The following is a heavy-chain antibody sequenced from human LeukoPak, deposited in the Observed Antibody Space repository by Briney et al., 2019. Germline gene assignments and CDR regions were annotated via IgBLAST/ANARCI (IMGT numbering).Heavy chain of an antibody. Sequence: GGSLRLSCVASGFTFNSQAMTWVRQAPGKGLQWVSGISGSGRRTYYADSVKGRFTISRDNPKNTVYLQMNSLRAEDTAIYYCANPKYMGATNYYDYGMDVWGQGTTVTVSS. D-gene: IGHD1-26*01. CDR1: GFTFNSQA. V-gene: IGHV3-23*01. J-gene: IGHJ6*02. CDR2: ISGSGRRT. CDR3: ANPKYMGATNYYDYGMDV.